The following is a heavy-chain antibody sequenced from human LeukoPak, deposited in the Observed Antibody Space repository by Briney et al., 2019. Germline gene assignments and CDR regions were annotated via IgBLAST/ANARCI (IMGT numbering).Heavy chain of an antibody. V-gene: IGHV4-34*01. CDR1: GGSFSGYY. CDR2: IYHSGST. CDR3: ARDRVAVGNWFDP. J-gene: IGHJ5*02. Sequence: PSETLSLTCAVYGGSFSGYYWSWIRQPPGKGLEWIGEIYHSGSTNYNPSLKSRVTISVDTSKNQFSLKLSSVTAADTAVYYCARDRVAVGNWFDPWGQGTLVTVSS. D-gene: IGHD2-15*01.